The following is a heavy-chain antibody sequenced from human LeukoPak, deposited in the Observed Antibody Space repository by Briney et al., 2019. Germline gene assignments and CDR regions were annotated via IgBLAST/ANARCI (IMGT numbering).Heavy chain of an antibody. V-gene: IGHV4-34*01. CDR1: GGSFSGYY. D-gene: IGHD6-19*01. J-gene: IGHJ4*02. CDR3: ARLLEAIEVAGPDY. Sequence: SETLSLTCAVYGGSFSGYYWSWIRQPPGKGLEWIGEINHSGSTNYNPSLKSRVTISVDTSKNQFSLKLSSVTAADTAVYYCARLLEAIEVAGPDYWGQGTLVTVSS. CDR2: INHSGST.